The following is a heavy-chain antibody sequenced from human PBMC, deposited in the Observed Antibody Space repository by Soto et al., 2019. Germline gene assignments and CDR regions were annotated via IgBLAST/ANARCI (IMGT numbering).Heavy chain of an antibody. V-gene: IGHV1-18*01. J-gene: IGHJ4*02. CDR2: ISAYNGNT. CDR1: GYTFTSYG. CDR3: AREMVVAATLLADY. Sequence: ASVKVSCKASGYTFTSYGISWVRQAPGQGLEWMGWISAYNGNTNYAQKLQGRVTMTTDTSTSTAYMELRSLRSDDTAMYYCAREMVVAATLLADYWGQGTLVTVSS. D-gene: IGHD2-15*01.